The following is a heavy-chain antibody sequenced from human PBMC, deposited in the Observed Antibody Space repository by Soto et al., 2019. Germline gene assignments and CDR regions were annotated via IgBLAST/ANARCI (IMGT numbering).Heavy chain of an antibody. CDR1: GFTFSSYW. J-gene: IGHJ6*02. Sequence: GGSLRLSCAASGFTFSSYWMSWVRQAPGKGLEWVANIKQDGSEKYYVDSVKGRFTISRDNAKNSLYLQMNSLRAEDTAVYYCASHTPFWSGYYGYYYYYGMDVWGQGTTVTVSS. V-gene: IGHV3-7*05. D-gene: IGHD3-3*01. CDR3: ASHTPFWSGYYGYYYYYGMDV. CDR2: IKQDGSEK.